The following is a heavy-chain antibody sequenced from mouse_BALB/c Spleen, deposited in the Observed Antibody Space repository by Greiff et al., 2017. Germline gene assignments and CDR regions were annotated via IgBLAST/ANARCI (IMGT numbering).Heavy chain of an antibody. CDR3: ARGLGSYWYFDV. V-gene: IGHV3-2*02. CDR1: GYSITSDYA. Sequence: EVMLVESGPGLVKPSQSLSLTCTVTGYSITSDYAWNWIRQFPGNKLEWMGYISYSGSTSYNPSLKSRISITRDTSKNQFFLQLNSVTTEDTATYYCARGLGSYWYFDVWGAGTTVTVSS. CDR2: ISYSGST. D-gene: IGHD4-1*01. J-gene: IGHJ1*01.